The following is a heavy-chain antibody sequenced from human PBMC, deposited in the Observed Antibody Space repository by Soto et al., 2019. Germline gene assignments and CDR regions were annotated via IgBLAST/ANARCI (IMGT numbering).Heavy chain of an antibody. D-gene: IGHD4-17*01. CDR2: TSGGSIYI. Sequence: EVQLVESGGGLVKPGGSLRLSCAASGFTFSSYSMNWLRQAPGKGLEWVSSTSGGSIYILYADSVKGRFTIARDDAKNSLYLQMTSLRADDTAVYYCARFETVAPIGTEYWGQGTLITVSS. V-gene: IGHV3-21*06. J-gene: IGHJ4*02. CDR3: ARFETVAPIGTEY. CDR1: GFTFSSYS.